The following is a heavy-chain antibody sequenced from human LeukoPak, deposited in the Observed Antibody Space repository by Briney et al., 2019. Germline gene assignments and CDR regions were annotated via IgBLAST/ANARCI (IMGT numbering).Heavy chain of an antibody. J-gene: IGHJ4*02. Sequence: GGSLRLSCAGSGFPFSSYEMNWLRQAPGKGLEWVSHIDSSGVTIYYGDSVKGRFTISRDNAKNSIYLQMDSLRVEDTAIYYCARDSVGDLLDYWGQGTPVTVSS. CDR2: IDSSGVTI. CDR1: GFPFSSYE. D-gene: IGHD4-17*01. V-gene: IGHV3-48*03. CDR3: ARDSVGDLLDY.